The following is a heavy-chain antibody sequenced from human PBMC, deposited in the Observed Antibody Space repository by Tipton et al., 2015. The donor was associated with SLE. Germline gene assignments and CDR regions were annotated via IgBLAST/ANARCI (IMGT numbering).Heavy chain of an antibody. D-gene: IGHD3-9*01. Sequence: TLSLTCTVSGGSISSYYWSWIRQPPGKGLEWIGYIYYSGSTNYNPSLKSRVTISVDTSKNQFSLKLSSVTAADTAMYYCARAILTGYYFFDYWGQGTLVTASS. CDR3: ARAILTGYYFFDY. V-gene: IGHV4-59*01. CDR2: IYYSGST. J-gene: IGHJ4*02. CDR1: GGSISSYY.